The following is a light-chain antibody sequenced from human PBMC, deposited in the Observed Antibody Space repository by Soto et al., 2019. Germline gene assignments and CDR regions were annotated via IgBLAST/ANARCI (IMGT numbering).Light chain of an antibody. Sequence: QSVLTQPPSVSGAPGQRVTISCTGSSSNIGAGYDVHWYQQLPGTAPKLLIYGNSNRPSGVPDRFSGSKSGTSASLAITGLQSEDEADYYCGAWDDTLSGYFFGSGTKVT. CDR2: GNS. CDR1: SSNIGAGYD. J-gene: IGLJ1*01. CDR3: GAWDDTLSGYF. V-gene: IGLV1-40*01.